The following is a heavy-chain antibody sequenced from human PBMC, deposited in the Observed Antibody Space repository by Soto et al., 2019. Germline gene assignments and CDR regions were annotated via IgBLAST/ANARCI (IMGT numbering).Heavy chain of an antibody. CDR2: IYLGGSI. CDR1: GASISSYY. V-gene: IGHV4-59*12. D-gene: IGHD6-19*01. J-gene: IGHJ3*01. CDR3: AYSTGWYRLDL. Sequence: SETLSLTCSVSGASISSYYYTWIRQTPGKGLEWIGDIYLGGSINYNPSFKSRVTISVDTSKNQFSVKLTSVTAADTAVYYCAYSTGWYRLDLWGQGTLVTVSS.